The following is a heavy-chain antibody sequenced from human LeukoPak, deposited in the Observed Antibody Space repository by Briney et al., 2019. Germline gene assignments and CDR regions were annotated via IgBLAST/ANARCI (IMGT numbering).Heavy chain of an antibody. CDR3: ASIVVVAAAIDY. CDR1: GGSISSSDYY. D-gene: IGHD2-2*01. CDR2: IYHSGNT. Sequence: SQTLSLTCTVSGGSISSSDYYWRWIRQPPGKGLEWIGYIYHSGNTYYNPSLKCRVSISVDTSKNQFSLKLNSVTAADTAVYYCASIVVVAAAIDYRGQGTLVTVSS. V-gene: IGHV4-30-4*01. J-gene: IGHJ4*02.